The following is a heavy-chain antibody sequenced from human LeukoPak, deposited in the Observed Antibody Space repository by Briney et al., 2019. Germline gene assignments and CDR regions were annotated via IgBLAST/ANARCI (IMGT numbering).Heavy chain of an antibody. CDR3: ARKEYYDSSGYYPFDP. CDR1: GYSFTSYW. V-gene: IGHV5-51*01. Sequence: GGSLKISCKGSGYSFTSYWIGWVRQMPGKGLEWMGIIYPGDSDTRYSPSFQGQVTISADKSISTAYLRWSSLKASDTAMYYCARKEYYDSSGYYPFDPWGQGTLVTVSS. D-gene: IGHD3-22*01. J-gene: IGHJ5*02. CDR2: IYPGDSDT.